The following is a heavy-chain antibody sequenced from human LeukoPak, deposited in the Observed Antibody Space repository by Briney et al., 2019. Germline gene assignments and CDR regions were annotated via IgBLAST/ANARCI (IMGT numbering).Heavy chain of an antibody. CDR3: ARDGRDSSGWYDPFDY. J-gene: IGHJ4*02. CDR1: GFTFSSYE. CDR2: ISSSGNTI. Sequence: GRSLRLSCVTSGFTFSSYEMNWVRQAPGKGLEWVSYISSSGNTIYHADSVKGRFTISRDNAEKSLYLQMSSLRAEDTAVYYCARDGRDSSGWYDPFDYWGQGTLVTVSS. D-gene: IGHD6-19*01. V-gene: IGHV3-48*03.